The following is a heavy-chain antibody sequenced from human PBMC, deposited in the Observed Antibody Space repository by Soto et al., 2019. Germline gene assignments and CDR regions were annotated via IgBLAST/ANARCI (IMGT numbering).Heavy chain of an antibody. V-gene: IGHV3-23*01. CDR3: AREFAPGSPNYDY. Sequence: EVQLLESAGGLEQPGGSLRLSCAASGFTFSNYAMSWVRQAPGKGLEWVSTFTRSGNTYYADSVKGRFTISRGNSKNTLYLQMDSLRAEDTAVYYCAREFAPGSPNYDYWGLGTLVTVSS. CDR1: GFTFSNYA. J-gene: IGHJ4*02. D-gene: IGHD3-10*01. CDR2: FTRSGNT.